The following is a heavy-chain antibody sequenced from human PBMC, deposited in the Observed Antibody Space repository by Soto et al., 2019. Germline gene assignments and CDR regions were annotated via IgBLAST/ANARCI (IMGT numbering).Heavy chain of an antibody. Sequence: GSLGLSGAASGFSFSTYSMNWVRQAPGKGLEWVSSISSRGDTYYADSVKGRFTISRDNAKDSVSLQMDSLRAEDAAVYYCAREETAWPLAYGLDVWGQGTTVTVSS. V-gene: IGHV3-21*01. CDR2: ISSRGDT. D-gene: IGHD2-21*02. J-gene: IGHJ6*02. CDR1: GFSFSTYS. CDR3: AREETAWPLAYGLDV.